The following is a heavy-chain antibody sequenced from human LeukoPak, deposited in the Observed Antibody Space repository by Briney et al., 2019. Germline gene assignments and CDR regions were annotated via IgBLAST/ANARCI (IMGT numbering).Heavy chain of an antibody. Sequence: ASVEVSCKASGYTFTSYDINWVRQATGQGLEWMGWMNPNSGNTGYAQKFQGRVTITRNTSISTAYMELSSLRSEDTAVYYCARSSGYSGYFDYWGQGTLVTVSS. J-gene: IGHJ4*02. CDR1: GYTFTSYD. V-gene: IGHV1-8*03. D-gene: IGHD3-22*01. CDR2: MNPNSGNT. CDR3: ARSSGYSGYFDY.